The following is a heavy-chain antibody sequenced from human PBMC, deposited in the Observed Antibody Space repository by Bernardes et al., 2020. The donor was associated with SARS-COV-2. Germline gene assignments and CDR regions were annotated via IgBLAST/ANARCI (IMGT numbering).Heavy chain of an antibody. Sequence: GASLNISCKASAYTFTNYWIGWVRQIPGKGLEWMGIISPADSETRYSPSFQGQVTISADKSMNTAYLQWSSLKASDPAMYYWARSDTWASKGCYSLDVWGQGTTVTVSS. D-gene: IGHD2-2*02. J-gene: IGHJ6*02. V-gene: IGHV5-51*01. CDR3: ARSDTWASKGCYSLDV. CDR2: ISPADSET. CDR1: AYTFTNYW.